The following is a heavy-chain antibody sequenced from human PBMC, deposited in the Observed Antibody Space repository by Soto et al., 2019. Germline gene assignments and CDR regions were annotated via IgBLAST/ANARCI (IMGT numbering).Heavy chain of an antibody. J-gene: IGHJ5*02. CDR1: GFTFSSYG. D-gene: IGHD3-16*02. Sequence: QVQLVESGGGVVQPGRSLRLSCAASGFTFSSYGIHWVRQAPGKGLEWVTVISYDGIHKFYADSVKGRFTISRDDSQSMVFLQMNSLRPEDTAVYYCSKAWAERWGQGVIYDWFDPWGQGTLVTVSS. CDR2: ISYDGIHK. CDR3: SKAWAERWGQGVIYDWFDP. V-gene: IGHV3-30*18.